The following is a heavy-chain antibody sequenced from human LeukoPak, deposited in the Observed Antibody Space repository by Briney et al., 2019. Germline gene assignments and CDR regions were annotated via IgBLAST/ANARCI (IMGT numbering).Heavy chain of an antibody. V-gene: IGHV4-59*08. CDR1: GGSFSSYY. CDR3: ARQSVLLHMHV. Sequence: PEALSHTCAEYGGSFSSYYWSWVRQPPRKRLEWIGYIYYSGSPKYNPSLKSRVTLSVDPSKNQSSLNLSSVTAADTAVYYCARQSVLLHMHVWAQGTTVSVSS. CDR2: IYYSGSP. D-gene: IGHD3-10*01. J-gene: IGHJ6*02.